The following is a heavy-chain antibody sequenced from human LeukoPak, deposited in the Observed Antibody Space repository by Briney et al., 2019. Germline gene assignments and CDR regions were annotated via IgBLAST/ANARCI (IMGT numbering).Heavy chain of an antibody. Sequence: GGSLRLSCAASGFTLSDHFMDWVRQAPGKGLEWVGRSRNKVNNYNTEYAASVEGRFTISRDDSNNSLYLQMSSLKTEDTAVYFCVAMLRGVGYWGQGTLVTVSS. D-gene: IGHD3-10*01. CDR3: VAMLRGVGY. CDR1: GFTLSDHF. V-gene: IGHV3-72*01. J-gene: IGHJ4*02. CDR2: SRNKVNNYNT.